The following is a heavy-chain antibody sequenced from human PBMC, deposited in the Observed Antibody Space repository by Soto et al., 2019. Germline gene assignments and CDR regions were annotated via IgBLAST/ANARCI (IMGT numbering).Heavy chain of an antibody. J-gene: IGHJ6*02. Sequence: ASVKVSCKASGYTFTGYYMHWVRQAPGQGLEWMGWINPNSGGTNYAQKFQGRVTMTRDTSISTAYMELSRLRSDDTAVYYCARERPTMGSSTSTYYGMDVWGQGTTVTVSS. CDR2: INPNSGGT. V-gene: IGHV1-2*02. D-gene: IGHD2-2*01. CDR3: ARERPTMGSSTSTYYGMDV. CDR1: GYTFTGYY.